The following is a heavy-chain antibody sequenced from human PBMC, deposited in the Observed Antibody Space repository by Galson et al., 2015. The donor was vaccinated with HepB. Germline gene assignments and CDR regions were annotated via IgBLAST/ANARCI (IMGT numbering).Heavy chain of an antibody. Sequence: SETLSLTCAVCGGSLSGFYWSWIRRPPGKGLEWIGDINHSGTTYYNPSLKSRVTISVDTSKNQFSLKLRSVTAADTAAYYCARRRTVNIPLYGYYYLDVWGKGTTVTVSS. V-gene: IGHV4-34*01. J-gene: IGHJ6*03. CDR2: INHSGTT. CDR1: GGSLSGFY. D-gene: IGHD4-17*01. CDR3: ARRRTVNIPLYGYYYLDV.